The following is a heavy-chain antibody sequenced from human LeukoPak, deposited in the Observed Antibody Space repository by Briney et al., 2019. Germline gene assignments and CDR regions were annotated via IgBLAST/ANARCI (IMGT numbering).Heavy chain of an antibody. J-gene: IGHJ2*01. V-gene: IGHV4-59*01. Sequence: PSETLSLTCTVSGVSISDYYWSWVRQPPGKGLEWIGYIYYTGSTDYNPSLKSRVTMSVDTSKNQFSLNLRSVTATDTAVYYCARRTYYDTLTGYNYWYFDLWGRGTLATVSS. D-gene: IGHD3-9*01. CDR1: GVSISDYY. CDR3: ARRTYYDTLTGYNYWYFDL. CDR2: IYYTGST.